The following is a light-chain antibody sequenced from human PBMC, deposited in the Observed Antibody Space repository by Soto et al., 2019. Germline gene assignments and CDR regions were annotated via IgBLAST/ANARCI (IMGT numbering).Light chain of an antibody. CDR3: QRYGPLPRT. J-gene: IGKJ1*01. CDR2: GAS. CDR1: QSVRSNY. Sequence: EIVLTQSPGTLSLSPGERATLSCRASQSVRSNYLAWYQQKPGQAPRLLIYGASSRATGIPDRFSGSGSGNYFTHNINRLEPEDFAVYDCQRYGPLPRTFGQGTKVEIK. V-gene: IGKV3-20*01.